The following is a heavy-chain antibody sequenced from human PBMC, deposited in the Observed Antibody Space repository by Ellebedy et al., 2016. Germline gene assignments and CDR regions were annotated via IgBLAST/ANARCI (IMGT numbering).Heavy chain of an antibody. V-gene: IGHV1-18*01. CDR3: ARVLLGGYFIYYFDY. Sequence: ASVKVSCKASGYTFSSYGITWVRQAPGQGLEWMGWISAYNGNTNYAQKLQGRATMTTDTSTSTAYMELRSLRSDDTAVYYCARVLLGGYFIYYFDYWGQGTLVTVSS. CDR2: ISAYNGNT. D-gene: IGHD5-12*01. J-gene: IGHJ4*02. CDR1: GYTFSSYG.